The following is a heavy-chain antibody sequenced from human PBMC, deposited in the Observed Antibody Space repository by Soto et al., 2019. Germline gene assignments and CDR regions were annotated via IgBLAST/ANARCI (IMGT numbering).Heavy chain of an antibody. J-gene: IGHJ5*02. V-gene: IGHV4-39*01. CDR3: ARGDFGSGSYYNPTPTWFAP. Sequence: TLSLTCTVSGGSIRSSSYYWGWIRQPPEKGLEWIGSIYFSGTTYFNPSLKSRLTMSVDTSRNQFSLKLSSVTAADTAMYYCARGDFGSGSYYNPTPTWFAPWGQGNMVTVSS. CDR2: IYFSGTT. CDR1: GGSIRSSSYY. D-gene: IGHD3-10*01.